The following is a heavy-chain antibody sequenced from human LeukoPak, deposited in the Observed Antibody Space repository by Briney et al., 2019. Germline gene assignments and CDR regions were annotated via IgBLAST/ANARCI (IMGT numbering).Heavy chain of an antibody. J-gene: IGHJ3*02. CDR1: GGSISSSNW. CDR3: ARYCSSTSCYLVKAFDI. V-gene: IGHV4-4*02. D-gene: IGHD2-2*01. Sequence: SGTLSLTCAVSGGSISSSNWWSWVRQPPGKGLEWIGGIYHSGSTYYNPSLKSRVTISVDTSKNQFSLKLSSVTAADTAVYYCARYCSSTSCYLVKAFDIWGQGTMVTVSS. CDR2: IYHSGST.